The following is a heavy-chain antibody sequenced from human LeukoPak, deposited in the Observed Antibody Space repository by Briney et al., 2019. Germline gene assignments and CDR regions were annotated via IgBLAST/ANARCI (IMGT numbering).Heavy chain of an antibody. D-gene: IGHD6-19*01. V-gene: IGHV3-21*01. CDR2: ISSSSSYI. CDR3: ARAGAVANYGMDV. Sequence: GGSLRLSCAASGFTFSSHSMNWVRQAPGKGLEWVSSISSSSSYIYYADSVKGRFTISRDNAKNSLYLQMNSLRAEDTAVYYCARAGAVANYGMDVWGKGTTVTVSS. CDR1: GFTFSSHS. J-gene: IGHJ6*04.